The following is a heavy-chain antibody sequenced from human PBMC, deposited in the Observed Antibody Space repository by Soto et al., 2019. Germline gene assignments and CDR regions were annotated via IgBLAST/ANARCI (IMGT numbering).Heavy chain of an antibody. CDR3: AATYSFAAY. D-gene: IGHD5-12*01. CDR1: GFTFSSYT. Sequence: GGSLRLSCAASGFTFSSYTMNWVRQAPGKGLECVSSIGSTGGHIYYADSVKGRFTISRDNARNSLYLQMNSLRADDTAVYFCAATYSFAAYWGKGSLVTVS. J-gene: IGHJ4*02. V-gene: IGHV3-21*01. CDR2: IGSTGGHI.